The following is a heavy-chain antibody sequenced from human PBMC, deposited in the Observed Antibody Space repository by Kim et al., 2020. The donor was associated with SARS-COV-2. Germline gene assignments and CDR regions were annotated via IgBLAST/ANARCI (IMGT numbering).Heavy chain of an antibody. Sequence: GGSLRLSCTASGFTFSDYYMGWIRQAPGKGLEGISYISNSGNNIYYADSVKGRFTISRDNTKNSLYFHMNSRRAEDTAGYYCARDPYGSGSYYFDYWGQGTLVTVSS. J-gene: IGHJ4*02. V-gene: IGHV3-11*04. CDR2: ISNSGNNI. CDR1: GFTFSDYY. D-gene: IGHD3-10*01. CDR3: ARDPYGSGSYYFDY.